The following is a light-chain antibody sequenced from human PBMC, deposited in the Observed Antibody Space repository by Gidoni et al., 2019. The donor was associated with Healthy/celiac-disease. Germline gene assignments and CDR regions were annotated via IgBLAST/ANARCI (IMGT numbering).Light chain of an antibody. V-gene: IGLV1-40*01. CDR3: QSYDSSLSGWV. CDR2: GNS. CDR1: SPNIGAGYD. Sequence: QSVLTPPPSVSGAPGQRVTISCTGSSPNIGAGYDVHWYQQLPGTAPKLLIYGNSNRPSGVPDRFSGSKSGTSASLAITGLQAEDEADYYYQSYDSSLSGWVFGGGTKLTVL. J-gene: IGLJ3*02.